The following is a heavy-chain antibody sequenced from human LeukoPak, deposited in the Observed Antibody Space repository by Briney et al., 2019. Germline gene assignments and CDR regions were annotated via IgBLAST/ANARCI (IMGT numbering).Heavy chain of an antibody. CDR1: GYPFSTWE. Sequence: ASVKVFCKTSGYPFSTWEINWVRQAAGQGLEWLGWVHPDSGNTDYAQKFRGRVTMSRDTSTSTAYMELSGLRLDDTAVYFCARGPRNDPWGQGTLVTVSS. D-gene: IGHD1-14*01. J-gene: IGHJ5*02. CDR3: ARGPRNDP. V-gene: IGHV1-8*01. CDR2: VHPDSGNT.